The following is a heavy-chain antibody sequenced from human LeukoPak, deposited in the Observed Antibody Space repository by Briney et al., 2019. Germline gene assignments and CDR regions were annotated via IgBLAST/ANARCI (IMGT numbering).Heavy chain of an antibody. J-gene: IGHJ5*02. D-gene: IGHD3-22*01. CDR1: GFTFSDYY. Sequence: GGSLRLSCAASGFTFSDYYMSWIRQAPGKGLEWVSYISSSGSTIYYADSVKGRFTISRDNAKDSLYLQMNSLRAEDTAVYYCARESYYDSSGPPSNWFDPWGQGTLVTVSS. V-gene: IGHV3-11*04. CDR3: ARESYYDSSGPPSNWFDP. CDR2: ISSSGSTI.